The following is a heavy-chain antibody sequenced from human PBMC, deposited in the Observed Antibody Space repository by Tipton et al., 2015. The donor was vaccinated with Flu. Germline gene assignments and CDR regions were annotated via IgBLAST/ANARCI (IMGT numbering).Heavy chain of an antibody. V-gene: IGHV3-30*02. Sequence: SLRLSCVASGFNFSHYGMHWVRQAPGKGLEWVAHIRSDETTEYADSVKGRFTISRDNSKDMLYLQMNSLRAEDTAVFYCAKSGGFDSWNQGALVIVSS. CDR3: AKSGGFDS. J-gene: IGHJ4*02. CDR2: IRSDETTE. CDR1: GFNFSHYG. D-gene: IGHD1-26*01.